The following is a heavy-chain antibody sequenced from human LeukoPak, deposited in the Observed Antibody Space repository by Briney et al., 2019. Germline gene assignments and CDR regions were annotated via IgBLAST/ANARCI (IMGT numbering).Heavy chain of an antibody. D-gene: IGHD5-18*01. CDR3: ARDLGYSYGYHWFDP. CDR1: GGTFSSYA. V-gene: IGHV1-69*05. CDR2: IIPIFGTA. J-gene: IGHJ5*02. Sequence: GASVKVSCKASGGTFSSYAISWVRQAPGQGLEWMGGIIPIFGTANYAQKFQGRVTITTDESTSTAYMELSSLRSEDTAVYYCARDLGYSYGYHWFDPWGQGTLVTVSS.